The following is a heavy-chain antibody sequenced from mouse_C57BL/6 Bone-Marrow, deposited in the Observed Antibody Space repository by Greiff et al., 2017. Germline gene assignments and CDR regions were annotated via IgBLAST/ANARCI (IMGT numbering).Heavy chain of an antibody. CDR1: GYTFTSYT. V-gene: IGHV1-4*01. D-gene: IGHD3-3*01. CDR3: SRGGQLCRSWFAY. Sequence: VKLVESGAELARPGASVKMSCKASGYTFTSYTMHWVKQRPGQGLEWIGYINPSSGYTKYNQKFKNKATLTADKSSSTAYLQLSSLTSEDYAVYHCSRGGQLCRSWFAYWGQGTLVTVSA. J-gene: IGHJ3*01. CDR2: INPSSGYT.